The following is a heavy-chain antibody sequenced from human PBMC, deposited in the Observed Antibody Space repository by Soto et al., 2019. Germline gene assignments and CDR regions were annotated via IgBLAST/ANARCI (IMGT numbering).Heavy chain of an antibody. CDR3: ARANYYGSGSYYGMDV. D-gene: IGHD3-10*01. Sequence: QVQLVESGGGVVQPGRSLRLSCAASGFTFSSYGMHWVRQAPGKGLEWVAVIWYDGSNKYYADSVKGRFTISRDNSKNTLYLQMNSLRAEATAVYYCARANYYGSGSYYGMDVWGQGTTVTVSS. CDR1: GFTFSSYG. V-gene: IGHV3-33*01. CDR2: IWYDGSNK. J-gene: IGHJ6*02.